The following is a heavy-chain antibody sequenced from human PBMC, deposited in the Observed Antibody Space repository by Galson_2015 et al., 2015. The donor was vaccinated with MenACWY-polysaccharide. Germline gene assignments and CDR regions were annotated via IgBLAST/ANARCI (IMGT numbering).Heavy chain of an antibody. CDR1: GFSVNTYW. CDR3: TKAGAKYCSGSSCYFNWFDP. CDR2: INADGSAT. J-gene: IGHJ5*02. D-gene: IGHD2-15*01. V-gene: IGHV3-74*01. Sequence: SLRLAGEASGFSVNTYWMHWVRHAPGKGLVWVSRINADGSATGYADTVRGRVTISRDNAKNTLYLEMNSLRAEDTAVYYCTKAGAKYCSGSSCYFNWFDPWGQGTLVTVSS.